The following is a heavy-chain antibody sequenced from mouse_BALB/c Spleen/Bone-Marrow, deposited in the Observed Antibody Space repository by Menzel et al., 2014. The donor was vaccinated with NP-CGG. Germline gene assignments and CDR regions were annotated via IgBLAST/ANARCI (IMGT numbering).Heavy chain of an antibody. CDR1: GYTFTSYY. J-gene: IGHJ2*01. D-gene: IGHD2-4*01. CDR2: INPSNGGT. Sequence: QVQLQQSGAELVKPGASVRLSCKASGYTFTSYYMYWVKQRPGQGLEWIGEINPSNGGTNFNEKFKSKATLTVDKSSSTAYTQLSSLTSEDYAVYYCTRSTMITYFDYWGQGTTLTVSS. CDR3: TRSTMITYFDY. V-gene: IGHV1S81*02.